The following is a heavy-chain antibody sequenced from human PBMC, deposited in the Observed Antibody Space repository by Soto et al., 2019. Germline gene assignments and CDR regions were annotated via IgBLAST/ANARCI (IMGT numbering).Heavy chain of an antibody. Sequence: GASVKVSCKASGYTFTSYAMNWVRQAPGQGLEWMGWINTNTGNPTYAQGFTGRFVFSLDTSVSTAYLQICSLKAEDTAVYYCARGFLDQDFKLVAFDPWGQGTLVTVSS. CDR2: INTNTGNP. CDR3: ARGFLDQDFKLVAFDP. V-gene: IGHV7-4-1*01. J-gene: IGHJ5*02. D-gene: IGHD1-1*01. CDR1: GYTFTSYA.